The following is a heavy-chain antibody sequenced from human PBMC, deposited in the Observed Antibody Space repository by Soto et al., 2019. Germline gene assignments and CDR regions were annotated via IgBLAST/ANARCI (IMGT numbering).Heavy chain of an antibody. Sequence: GESLKISCKGSGYSFTSYWIGWVRQMPGKGLEWMGIIYPGDSDTRYSPSFQGQVTISADKSISTAYLQWSSLKASDTAMYYCARRGIAAAGTNWFDPWGQGTLVTVSS. CDR2: IYPGDSDT. V-gene: IGHV5-51*01. CDR1: GYSFTSYW. J-gene: IGHJ5*02. D-gene: IGHD6-13*01. CDR3: ARRGIAAAGTNWFDP.